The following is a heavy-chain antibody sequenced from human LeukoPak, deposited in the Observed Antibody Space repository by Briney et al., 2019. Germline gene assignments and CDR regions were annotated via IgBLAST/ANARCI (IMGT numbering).Heavy chain of an antibody. CDR2: IYYSGST. CDR1: GGSISSYY. Sequence: SETLSLTCTVSGGSISSYYWSWIRQPPGKGLEWIGYIYYSGSTNYNPSLKSRVTISVDTSKNQFSLNLSSVTAADTAVYYCARAFRSEDYYYYMDVWGKGTTVTVSS. CDR3: ARAFRSEDYYYYMDV. J-gene: IGHJ6*03. V-gene: IGHV4-59*08.